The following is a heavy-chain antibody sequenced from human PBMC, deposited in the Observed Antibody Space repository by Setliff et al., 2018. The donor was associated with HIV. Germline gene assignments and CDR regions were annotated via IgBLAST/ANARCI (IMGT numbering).Heavy chain of an antibody. V-gene: IGHV4-38-2*01. CDR3: ARGGSAVLPLDY. CDR1: GYSISRDHY. CDR2: IYHSGST. Sequence: SETLSLTCAVSGYSISRDHYWAWIRQPPGKGLEYIGNIYHSGSTFYNPSLKSRVTRSIDKSKNQFSLKLNSVTAADTAVYYCARGGSAVLPLDYWGQGTPVTVSS. J-gene: IGHJ4*02. D-gene: IGHD6-25*01.